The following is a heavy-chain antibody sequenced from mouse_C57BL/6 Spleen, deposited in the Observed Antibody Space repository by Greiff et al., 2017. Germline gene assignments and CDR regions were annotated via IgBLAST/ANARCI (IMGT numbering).Heavy chain of an antibody. J-gene: IGHJ4*01. V-gene: IGHV1-50*01. CDR3: AINWDYYAMDY. D-gene: IGHD4-1*02. Sequence: QVQLQQPGAELVKPGASVKLSCKASGYTFTSYWMQWVKQRPGQGLEWIGEIDPSDSYTNYNQKFKGKATLTVDTSSSTAYMQLSSLTSEDSAVYYCAINWDYYAMDYWGQGTSVTVSS. CDR1: GYTFTSYW. CDR2: IDPSDSYT.